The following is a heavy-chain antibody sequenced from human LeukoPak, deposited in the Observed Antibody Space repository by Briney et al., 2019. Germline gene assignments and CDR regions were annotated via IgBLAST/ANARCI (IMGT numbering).Heavy chain of an antibody. CDR1: GFTFSSYS. D-gene: IGHD6-13*01. CDR2: ISSSSSYI. V-gene: IGHV3-21*01. CDR3: VGGQQLGFDY. Sequence: PGGSLRLSCAASGFTFSSYSMNWVRQAPGKGLEWVSSISSSSSYIYYADSVKGRFTISRDNTKDSLYLQMNSLRAEDTAVYYCVGGQQLGFDYWGQGTLVTVSS. J-gene: IGHJ4*02.